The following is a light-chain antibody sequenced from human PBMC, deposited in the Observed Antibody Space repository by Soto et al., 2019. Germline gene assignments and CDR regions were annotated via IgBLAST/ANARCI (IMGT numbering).Light chain of an antibody. V-gene: IGLV1-40*01. Sequence: QSVLTQPPSVSGAPGQSVTISCAGGSSNIGAGYDVHWFQQLPGTAPKLLIYRNTNRPSGVPDRFSGSKSGTSASLAITGLQADDEADYYCQSYDSSLSAYVFGTGTKLTVL. CDR1: SSNIGAGYD. CDR3: QSYDSSLSAYV. J-gene: IGLJ1*01. CDR2: RNT.